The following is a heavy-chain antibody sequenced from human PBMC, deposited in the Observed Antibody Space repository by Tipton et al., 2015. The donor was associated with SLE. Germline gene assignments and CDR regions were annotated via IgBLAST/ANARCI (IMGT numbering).Heavy chain of an antibody. CDR1: GGSFSDYY. Sequence: TLSLTCSIYGGSFSDYYWSWIRQPPGEGLEWIGEINPRGGTGYNPSLKSRVTISEDTSRNQFSLKVTSVTAADTAVYYCARGGYFDYWGQGVLVTVSS. CDR2: INPRGGT. CDR3: ARGGYFDY. V-gene: IGHV4-34*01. J-gene: IGHJ4*02.